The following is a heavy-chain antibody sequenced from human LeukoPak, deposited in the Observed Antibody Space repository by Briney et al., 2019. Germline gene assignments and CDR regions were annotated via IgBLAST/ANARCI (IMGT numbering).Heavy chain of an antibody. D-gene: IGHD1-14*01. CDR2: TYYRSKWYG. Sequence: SQTLSLTCAISGDSVSSKNVAWNWIRQSPSRGLEWLGRTYYRSKWYGDYAVSVRGRISINPDTSKNQFSLQLNSVTPEDTAVYYCAREPVTHFFESRGQGTLVTVSS. J-gene: IGHJ4*02. V-gene: IGHV6-1*01. CDR3: AREPVTHFFES. CDR1: GDSVSSKNVA.